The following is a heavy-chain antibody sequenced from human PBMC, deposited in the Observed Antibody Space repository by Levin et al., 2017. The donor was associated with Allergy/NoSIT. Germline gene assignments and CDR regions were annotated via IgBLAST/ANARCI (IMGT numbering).Heavy chain of an antibody. D-gene: IGHD3-22*01. V-gene: IGHV3-21*01. Sequence: ETLSLTCAASGFTFSTYGMDWVRQATGKGLEWVSSISPNSNYIYYADSLKGRFTISRDNAKSSVFLQMNSLRAEDTALYYCARSGSPDYWGQGTLVTVSS. J-gene: IGHJ4*02. CDR2: ISPNSNYI. CDR3: ARSGSPDY. CDR1: GFTFSTYG.